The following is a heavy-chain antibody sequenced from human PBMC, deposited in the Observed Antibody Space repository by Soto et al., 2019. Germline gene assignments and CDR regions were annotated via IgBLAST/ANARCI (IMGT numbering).Heavy chain of an antibody. D-gene: IGHD4-17*01. V-gene: IGHV4-39*01. J-gene: IGHJ4*02. CDR3: ASDYGDYGGDY. CDR2: IYYSGST. Sequence: QLQLQESGPGLVKPSETLSLTCTVSGGSISSSSYYWGWIRQPPGKGLEWIGSIYYSGSTYYNPSLKSRVTISVDTSKNQFSLKLSSVTAADTAVYYCASDYGDYGGDYWGQGTLVTVSS. CDR1: GGSISSSSYY.